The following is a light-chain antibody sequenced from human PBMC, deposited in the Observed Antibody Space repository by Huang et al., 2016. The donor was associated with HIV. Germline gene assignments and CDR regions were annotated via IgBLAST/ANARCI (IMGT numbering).Light chain of an antibody. CDR2: GAS. Sequence: DKVMTQTPATLSVSPGARATHSCRASQSVGSKLAWFQQNPGQAPMLLIHGASTMATGIPARFSGSGSGTEFTLTISSLQSEDFAVYYCQQYNNWPYTFGQGTKLEIK. CDR3: QQYNNWPYT. V-gene: IGKV3-15*01. J-gene: IGKJ2*01. CDR1: QSVGSK.